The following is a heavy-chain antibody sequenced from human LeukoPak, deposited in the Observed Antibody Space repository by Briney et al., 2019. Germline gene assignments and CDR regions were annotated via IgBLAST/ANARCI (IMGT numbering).Heavy chain of an antibody. CDR3: VRSKVVAEAGKSWFDP. Sequence: SGGSLRLSCAASGFTFSSYSMNWVRQAPGKGLEWVATISQDGSQKYLADFVKGRFTISRDNGRNSLYLQMSSLRGDDTAIYYCVRSKVVAEAGKSWFDPWGQGTRVTVTS. J-gene: IGHJ5*01. CDR1: GFTFSSYS. CDR2: ISQDGSQK. V-gene: IGHV3-7*01. D-gene: IGHD6-19*01.